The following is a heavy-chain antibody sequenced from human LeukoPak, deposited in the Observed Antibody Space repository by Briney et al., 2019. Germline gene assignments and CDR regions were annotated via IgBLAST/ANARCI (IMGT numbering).Heavy chain of an antibody. Sequence: ASVKVSCKASGYTFTSYDINWVRQATGQGLEWMGWMNPNSGNTGYAQKFQGRVTMTRNTSISTAYMELSSLRSEDTAVYYCARVLGAPTGEPYYFDYWGQGTLVTVSS. V-gene: IGHV1-8*01. J-gene: IGHJ4*02. CDR2: MNPNSGNT. CDR1: GYTFTSYD. CDR3: ARVLGAPTGEPYYFDY. D-gene: IGHD1-1*01.